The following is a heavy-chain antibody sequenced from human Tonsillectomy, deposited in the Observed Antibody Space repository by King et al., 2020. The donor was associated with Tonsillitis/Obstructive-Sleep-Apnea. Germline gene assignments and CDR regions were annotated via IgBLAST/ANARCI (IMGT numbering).Heavy chain of an antibody. CDR1: GYTFTSYG. V-gene: IGHV1-18*01. Sequence: QLVQSGADVKKPGASVKVSCKASGYTFTSYGISWVRQAPGQGLGWMGWISVYNGNTNYAQKLQGRVTMTTDTSTSTASMELRSLGADDTAVYYWARESGWLQPERIFDYWGQGTLVTVSS. D-gene: IGHD5-24*01. CDR3: ARESGWLQPERIFDY. CDR2: ISVYNGNT. J-gene: IGHJ4*02.